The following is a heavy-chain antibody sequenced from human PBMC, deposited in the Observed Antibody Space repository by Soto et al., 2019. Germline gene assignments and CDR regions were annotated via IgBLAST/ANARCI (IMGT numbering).Heavy chain of an antibody. D-gene: IGHD2-21*01. V-gene: IGHV3-7*01. CDR2: IKQDGSEK. CDR3: ARETSADSF. CDR1: GFTFSNYW. J-gene: IGHJ4*02. Sequence: EVQLVESGGGLVQPGGSLRLSCAASGFTFSNYWMVWVRQAPEKGPEWVATIKQDGSEKYYVDSVKGRFTISRDNTKNSLYLQMNSLRAEDTALYYCARETSADSFGGQGTLVTVSS.